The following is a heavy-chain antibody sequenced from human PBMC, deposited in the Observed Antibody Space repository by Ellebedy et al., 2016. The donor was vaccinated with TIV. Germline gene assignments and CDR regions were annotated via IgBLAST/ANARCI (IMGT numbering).Heavy chain of an antibody. D-gene: IGHD1-26*01. J-gene: IGHJ4*02. V-gene: IGHV3-7*01. CDR2: INEDGTKK. CDR1: GFTLSNYW. CDR3: ARAGEKWELNY. Sequence: GGSLRLSCTASGFTLSNYWMTWVRQAPGRGLEWVANINEDGTKKHFVDSVRGRFTISRDDAGNSLFLQMNSLRLDDTAVYYCARAGEKWELNYWGQGALVTVSS.